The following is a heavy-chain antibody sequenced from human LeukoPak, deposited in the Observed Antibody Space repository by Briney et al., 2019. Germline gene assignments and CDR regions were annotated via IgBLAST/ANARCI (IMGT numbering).Heavy chain of an antibody. CDR1: GFTFSAYT. J-gene: IGHJ4*02. CDR2: IGIASSSI. D-gene: IGHD5-18*01. Sequence: GGSLRLSCAASGFTFSAYTMTWVRQAPGKGLEWVSSIGIASSSIYYADSVKGRFTISRDNAKNSLYLQMNSLRAEDTAIYFCAIQYAYSNGYDANWGQGTLVTVSS. CDR3: AIQYAYSNGYDAN. V-gene: IGHV3-21*01.